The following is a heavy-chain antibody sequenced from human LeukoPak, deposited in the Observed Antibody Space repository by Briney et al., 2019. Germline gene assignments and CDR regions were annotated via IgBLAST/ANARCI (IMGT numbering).Heavy chain of an antibody. J-gene: IGHJ4*02. Sequence: SGPTLVDPTQTLTLTCSFSGFSLSTSGVGVGWIRQPPGKALEWLALIYWDDDKRYSPSLKSRLTLTKDTSKNQVVLTMTNMDPVDTATYYCAHSLYCGGDCSYFDYWGQGTLVTVSS. V-gene: IGHV2-5*02. CDR3: AHSLYCGGDCSYFDY. D-gene: IGHD2-21*02. CDR2: IYWDDDK. CDR1: GFSLSTSGVG.